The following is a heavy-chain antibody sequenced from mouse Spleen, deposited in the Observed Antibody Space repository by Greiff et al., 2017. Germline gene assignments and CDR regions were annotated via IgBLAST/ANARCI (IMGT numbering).Heavy chain of an antibody. CDR1: GYTFTSYT. Sequence: QVHVKQSGAELARPGASVKMSCKASGYTFTSYTMHWVKQRPGQGLEWIGYINPSSGYTKYNQKFKDKATLTADKSSSTAYMQLSSLTSEDSAVYYCARWGNYLDYWGQGTTLTVSS. V-gene: IGHV1-4*01. CDR3: ARWGNYLDY. J-gene: IGHJ2*01. CDR2: INPSSGYT.